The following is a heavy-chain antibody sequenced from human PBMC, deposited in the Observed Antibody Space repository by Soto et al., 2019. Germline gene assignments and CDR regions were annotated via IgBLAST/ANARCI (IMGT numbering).Heavy chain of an antibody. Sequence: EVQLVESGGGLAQPGWSRRLSCAASGFNFDDHAMHWVRQTPGKGLEWVSGISWNSVTINYADSIKGRFTISRDNAKRTLYLQMNNLRPADTAMYFCVRSSGSQPLAGWLDPWGQGTLVTVS. V-gene: IGHV3-9*01. J-gene: IGHJ5*02. CDR3: VRSSGSQPLAGWLDP. D-gene: IGHD1-26*01. CDR1: GFNFDDHA. CDR2: ISWNSVTI.